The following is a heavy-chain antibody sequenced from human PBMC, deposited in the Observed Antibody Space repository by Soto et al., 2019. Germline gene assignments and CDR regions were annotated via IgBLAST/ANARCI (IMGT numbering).Heavy chain of an antibody. J-gene: IGHJ4*02. CDR2: INHSGST. D-gene: IGHD2-15*01. CDR3: ARGRDIVVVVAATDFDY. CDR1: GGSFSGYY. V-gene: IGHV4-34*01. Sequence: QVQLQQWGAGLLKPSETLSLTCAVYGGSFSGYYWSWIRQPPGKGLEWIGEINHSGSTNYNPSLKSRVTISVDTSKNQFSLKLSSVTAADTAVYYCARGRDIVVVVAATDFDYWGQGTLVTVSS.